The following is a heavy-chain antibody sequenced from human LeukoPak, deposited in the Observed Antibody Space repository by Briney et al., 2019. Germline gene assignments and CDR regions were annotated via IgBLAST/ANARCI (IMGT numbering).Heavy chain of an antibody. J-gene: IGHJ4*02. Sequence: KPSETLPHTCTVSGGSISSYYWSWIRQPPGKGLEWIGYIYYSGSTNYNPSLKSRVTISVDTSKNQFSLKLSSVTAADTAVYYCARGYHDFSGYWLSYFDYWGQGTLVTVSS. CDR1: GGSISSYY. V-gene: IGHV4-59*01. CDR3: ARGYHDFSGYWLSYFDY. D-gene: IGHD3-22*01. CDR2: IYYSGST.